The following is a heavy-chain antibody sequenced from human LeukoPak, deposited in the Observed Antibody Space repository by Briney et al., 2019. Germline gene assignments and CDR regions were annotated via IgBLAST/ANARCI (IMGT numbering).Heavy chain of an antibody. CDR3: ARWDIRGTAHQLDY. CDR2: INQDGSAK. J-gene: IGHJ4*02. CDR1: GFTLSSHW. Sequence: GGSLRLSCAASGFTLSSHWMTWVRQAPGKGLEWVANINQDGSAKYYVDSVKGRFSISRDNAKNSMYLQMNSLRAEDTAVYYCARWDIRGTAHQLDYWGQGTLVTVSS. V-gene: IGHV3-7*01. D-gene: IGHD5-12*01.